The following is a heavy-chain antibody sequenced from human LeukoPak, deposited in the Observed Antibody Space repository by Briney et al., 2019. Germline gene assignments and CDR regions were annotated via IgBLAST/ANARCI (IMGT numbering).Heavy chain of an antibody. V-gene: IGHV1-46*01. CDR2: INPSGGST. J-gene: IGHJ3*02. D-gene: IGHD6-19*01. CDR1: GYTFTSYY. CDR3: ARDCLTFGSQGLKAVAGDDAFDI. Sequence: ASVKVSCKASGYTFTSYYMHWVRQAPGQGLEWMGIINPSGGSTSYAQKFQGRVTMTRDMSTSTVYMELSSLRSEDPAVLFFARDCLTFGSQGLKAVAGDDAFDIWGQGTMVTVSS.